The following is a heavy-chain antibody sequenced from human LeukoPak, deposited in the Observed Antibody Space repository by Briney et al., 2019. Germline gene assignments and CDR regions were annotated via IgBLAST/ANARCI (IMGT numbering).Heavy chain of an antibody. D-gene: IGHD6-19*01. Sequence: ASVKVSCKASGYTFTSYGISWVRQAPGRGLEWMGWISAYNGNTNYAQKLQGRVTMTTDTSTSTAYMELRSLRSDDTAVYYCARPRYSSGWYGLFGYWGQGTLVTVSS. CDR2: ISAYNGNT. CDR3: ARPRYSSGWYGLFGY. J-gene: IGHJ4*02. CDR1: GYTFTSYG. V-gene: IGHV1-18*01.